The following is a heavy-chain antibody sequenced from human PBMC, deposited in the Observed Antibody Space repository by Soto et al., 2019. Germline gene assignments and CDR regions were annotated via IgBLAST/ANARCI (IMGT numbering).Heavy chain of an antibody. CDR3: VKPDCIGGPGYSAAFDV. D-gene: IGHD2-15*01. CDR1: GFTFSTYA. Sequence: PGGSLRLSCAASGFTFSTYAMPWVRQAPGKGLEWVAGISYDGSNKYYADSVKGRLTISRDNSKKTLSLQMISLRGEDTAVYYCVKPDCIGGPGYSAAFDVWGQGTMVTVSS. CDR2: ISYDGSNK. J-gene: IGHJ3*01. V-gene: IGHV3-30-3*01.